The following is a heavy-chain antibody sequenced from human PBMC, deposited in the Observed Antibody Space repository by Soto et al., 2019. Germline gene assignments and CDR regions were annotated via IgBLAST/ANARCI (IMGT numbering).Heavy chain of an antibody. D-gene: IGHD3-9*01. Sequence: QVQLVQSGAEVKKPGASVKVSCKASGYTFTSYDINWVRQATGQGLEWMGWMNTNSGNTGYAEKFQGRVTMTSNTSISTAYMELSSLRSEDTDVYYCARGLIYDILTGLDAFDIWGQGTMVTVSS. CDR1: GYTFTSYD. CDR3: ARGLIYDILTGLDAFDI. V-gene: IGHV1-8*01. J-gene: IGHJ3*02. CDR2: MNTNSGNT.